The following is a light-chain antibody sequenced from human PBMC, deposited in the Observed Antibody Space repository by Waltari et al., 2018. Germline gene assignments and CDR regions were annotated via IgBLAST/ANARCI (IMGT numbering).Light chain of an antibody. CDR3: AAWDDSLNVWE. V-gene: IGLV1-44*01. J-gene: IGLJ3*02. CDR1: SSNIGPNT. CDR2: ANT. Sequence: QSMLTQPPSASGTPGQKVTVSCSGGSSNIGPNTVNWYRQFPGTAPKLLIYANTQRPSGVPDRFSGSKSGASASLDIGGLESGDEAQYFCAAWDDSLNVWEFGGGTKVTVL.